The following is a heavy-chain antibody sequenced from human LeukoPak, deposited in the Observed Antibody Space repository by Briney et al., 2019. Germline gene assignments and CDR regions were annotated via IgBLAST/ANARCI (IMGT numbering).Heavy chain of an antibody. CDR1: GFTFSDYD. Sequence: PGGSLRLSCAASGFTFSDYDMYWVRQATGKGLEWVSAIGTAGDTYHTGSVKGRFTISRENAKNSLYLQMNSLRAEDTAVYYCARTHSSSWYGGDNFDYWGQGTLVTVSS. V-gene: IGHV3-13*01. J-gene: IGHJ4*02. CDR2: IGTAGDT. CDR3: ARTHSSSWYGGDNFDY. D-gene: IGHD6-13*01.